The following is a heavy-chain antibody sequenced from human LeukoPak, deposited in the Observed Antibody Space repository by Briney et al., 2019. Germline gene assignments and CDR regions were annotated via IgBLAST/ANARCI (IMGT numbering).Heavy chain of an antibody. J-gene: IGHJ4*02. Sequence: ASVKVSCKASGYTFTSYGISWVRQAPGQGLEWMGWISAYNGNTNYAQKLQGRVTMTTDTSTSTAYMELRSLRSDDTAVYYCARAPPFVGDYGSGSYYNFDYWGQGTLVTVSS. CDR3: ARAPPFVGDYGSGSYYNFDY. V-gene: IGHV1-18*01. CDR2: ISAYNGNT. CDR1: GYTFTSYG. D-gene: IGHD3-10*01.